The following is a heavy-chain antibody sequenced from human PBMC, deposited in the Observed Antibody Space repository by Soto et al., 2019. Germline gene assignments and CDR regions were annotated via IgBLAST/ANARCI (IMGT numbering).Heavy chain of an antibody. Sequence: ASVKVSCKASGYTFTNYYIHCVRQAPGQGLEWVGLINPKTGTTNDAPKFQGRVTMTSDTSTSTAYMELSSLRSEDTAVYYCAKDVESIYWYFDLWGRGTLVTVSS. CDR2: INPKTGTT. V-gene: IGHV1-2*06. D-gene: IGHD1-1*01. CDR1: GYTFTNYY. CDR3: AKDVESIYWYFDL. J-gene: IGHJ2*01.